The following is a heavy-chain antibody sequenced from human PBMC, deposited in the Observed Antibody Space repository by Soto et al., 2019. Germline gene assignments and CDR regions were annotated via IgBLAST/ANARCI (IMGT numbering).Heavy chain of an antibody. Sequence: GESLKISCKGSGYSFTSYWIGWVRQMPGKGLEWMGIIYPGDSDTRYSPSFQGQVTISADKSISTAYLQWSSLKASDTAMYYCARHDADTYYYYYMDVWGKGTTVTVSS. V-gene: IGHV5-51*01. CDR3: ARHDADTYYYYYMDV. CDR1: GYSFTSYW. CDR2: IYPGDSDT. J-gene: IGHJ6*03. D-gene: IGHD2-2*01.